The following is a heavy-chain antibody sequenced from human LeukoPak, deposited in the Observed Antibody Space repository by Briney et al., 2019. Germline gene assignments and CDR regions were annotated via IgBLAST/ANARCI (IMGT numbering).Heavy chain of an antibody. CDR3: AKVLGYYDSSGYYQEGGFDY. J-gene: IGHJ4*02. CDR2: ISGDGGST. V-gene: IGHV3-43*02. D-gene: IGHD3-22*01. Sequence: SGGSLRLSCAASGXTFDDYAMHWVRQAPGKGLEWVSLISGDGGSTYYADSVKGRFTISRDNSKNSLYLQMNSLRTEDTALYYCAKVLGYYDSSGYYQEGGFDYWGQGTLVTVSS. CDR1: GXTFDDYA.